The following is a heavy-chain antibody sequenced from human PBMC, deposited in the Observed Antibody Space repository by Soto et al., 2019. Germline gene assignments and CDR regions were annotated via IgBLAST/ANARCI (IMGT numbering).Heavy chain of an antibody. CDR2: ISATGGGT. D-gene: IGHD3-16*01. J-gene: IGHJ4*02. CDR3: AKDRRAGGNSAFYFYF. V-gene: IGHV3-23*01. Sequence: PGGSLRLSCAASGFKFSNYAMSWVRQAQGKGLEWVSLISATGGGTYYADSVKGRFTISRDNSHNTLYLQVHSLTAEDTAVYYCAKDRRAGGNSAFYFYFWGQGAQVTVSS. CDR1: GFKFSNYA.